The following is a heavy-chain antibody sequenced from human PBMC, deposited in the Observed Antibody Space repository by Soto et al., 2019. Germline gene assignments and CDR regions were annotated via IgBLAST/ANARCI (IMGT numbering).Heavy chain of an antibody. CDR3: ATVRGVRGVTSGADN. J-gene: IGHJ4*02. CDR2: ISYDGSDN. D-gene: IGHD3-10*01. V-gene: IGHV3-30*03. CDR1: GFTFSSYG. Sequence: QVQLVESGGGVVQPGRSLRLSCAASGFTFSSYGMHWVRQPPGKGLERVAVISYDGSDNYYADSVKGRFTISRHNSKNPLYLQMNSLRPEDTAVYYCATVRGVRGVTSGADNWGQGTLVNVSS.